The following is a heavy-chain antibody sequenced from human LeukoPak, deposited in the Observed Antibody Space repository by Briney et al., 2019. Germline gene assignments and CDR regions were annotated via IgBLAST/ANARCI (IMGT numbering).Heavy chain of an antibody. Sequence: VASVKVSCKASGGTFSSYAISWVRQAPGQGLEWMGRIIPILGIANYAQKFQGRVTITADKSTSTAYMELSSLRSEDTAVYYCARQATRMRLGAGDHYYYYMDVWGKGTTVTVSS. CDR1: GGTFSSYA. V-gene: IGHV1-69*04. J-gene: IGHJ6*03. CDR3: ARQATRMRLGAGDHYYYYMDV. D-gene: IGHD7-27*01. CDR2: IIPILGIA.